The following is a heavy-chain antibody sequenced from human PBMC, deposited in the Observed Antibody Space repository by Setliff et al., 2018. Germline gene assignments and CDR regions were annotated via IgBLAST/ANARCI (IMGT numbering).Heavy chain of an antibody. D-gene: IGHD6-19*01. Sequence: GGTLRLSCAASGFTFSNAWMNWVRQSPGKGLEWVGRIKSKTDGGTTDYAAPVKGRFTISRDDSNNTLYLQMNCLNTEDTAVYYCTTVTPTRIAVTGRSANYYYMDVWGKGTTVTVSS. J-gene: IGHJ6*03. CDR2: IKSKTDGGTT. CDR1: GFTFSNAW. CDR3: TTVTPTRIAVTGRSANYYYMDV. V-gene: IGHV3-15*07.